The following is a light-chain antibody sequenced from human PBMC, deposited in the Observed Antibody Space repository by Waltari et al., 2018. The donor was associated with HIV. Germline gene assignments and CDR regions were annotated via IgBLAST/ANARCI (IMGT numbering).Light chain of an antibody. J-gene: IGLJ2*01. Sequence: QSVLTQSPSVSEAPGQSVTISCSGSESNIGSHAVPWYQQFPGKPPRLLVYNDDLILSGVSDRLSASKSGTSASLAINDLQSEHESHYYCAAWDDGLNGVIFGGGTKVTVL. CDR2: NDD. CDR1: ESNIGSHA. V-gene: IGLV1-36*01. CDR3: AAWDDGLNGVI.